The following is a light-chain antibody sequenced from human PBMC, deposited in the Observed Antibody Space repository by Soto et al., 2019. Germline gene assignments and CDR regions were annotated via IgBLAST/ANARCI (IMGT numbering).Light chain of an antibody. CDR3: QQYNNWPPIT. CDR2: DAS. J-gene: IGKJ5*01. V-gene: IGKV3-15*01. Sequence: VLTQSPATLSLSPGERATLSCRASQSVSTYLAWYQKKPGQAPRLLIYDASTRATGIPARFTGSGSGTEFTLTISSLQSEDFAVYYCQQYNNWPPITFGQGTRLENK. CDR1: QSVSTY.